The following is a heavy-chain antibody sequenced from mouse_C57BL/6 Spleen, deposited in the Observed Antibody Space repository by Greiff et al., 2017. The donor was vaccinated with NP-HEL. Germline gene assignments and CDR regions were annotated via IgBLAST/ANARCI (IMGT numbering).Heavy chain of an antibody. Sequence: EVQLVESGGGLVQPGGSLSLSCAASGFTFTAYYMSWVRQPPGKALEWLGFIRNKANGYTTEYSASVKGRFTISRDNSQSILYLQMNALRAEDSATYYCARYSYYGSSPFAYWGQGTLVTVSA. CDR2: IRNKANGYTT. J-gene: IGHJ3*01. D-gene: IGHD1-1*01. V-gene: IGHV7-3*01. CDR1: GFTFTAYY. CDR3: ARYSYYGSSPFAY.